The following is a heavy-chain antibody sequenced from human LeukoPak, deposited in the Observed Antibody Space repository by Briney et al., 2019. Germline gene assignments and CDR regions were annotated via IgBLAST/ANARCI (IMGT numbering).Heavy chain of an antibody. CDR1: GGSFSGYY. J-gene: IGHJ1*01. D-gene: IGHD3-22*01. Sequence: SETLSLTCAVYGGSFSGYYWSWIRQPPGKGLEWIGEINHSGSSKYNPSLKSRVTISVDTSKNQFSVKLRSVTAADTAVYYCARPEEYDSRGYSSYFQYWGQGTLVTVSS. V-gene: IGHV4-34*01. CDR3: ARPEEYDSRGYSSYFQY. CDR2: INHSGSS.